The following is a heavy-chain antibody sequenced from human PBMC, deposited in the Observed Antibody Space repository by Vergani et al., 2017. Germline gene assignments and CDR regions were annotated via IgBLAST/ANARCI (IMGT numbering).Heavy chain of an antibody. V-gene: IGHV3-23*03. CDR1: GFTFSSYA. Sequence: EVQLLESGGGLVQPGGSLRLSCAASGFTFSSYAMSWVRQAPGKGLEWVSVIYSGGSSTYYADSVKGRFTISRDNSKNTLYLQMNSLRAEDTAVYYCAKDDCSSTSCYEGSLDYWGQGTLVTVSS. CDR2: IYSGGSST. CDR3: AKDDCSSTSCYEGSLDY. J-gene: IGHJ4*01. D-gene: IGHD2-2*01.